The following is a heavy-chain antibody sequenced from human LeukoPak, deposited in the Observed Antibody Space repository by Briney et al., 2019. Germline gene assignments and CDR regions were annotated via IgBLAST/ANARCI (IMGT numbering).Heavy chain of an antibody. CDR2: INPNSGGT. CDR1: GYTFTDHY. D-gene: IGHD6-13*01. CDR3: ARDLGSSWSNSDY. J-gene: IGHJ4*02. Sequence: ASVKVSCKASGYTFTDHYMHWVRQAPGQGLEWMGWINPNSGGTNYAQKFQGRVTMTRDTSISTAYMELSRLRSDDTAVYYCARDLGSSWSNSDYWGQGTLVTVSS. V-gene: IGHV1-2*02.